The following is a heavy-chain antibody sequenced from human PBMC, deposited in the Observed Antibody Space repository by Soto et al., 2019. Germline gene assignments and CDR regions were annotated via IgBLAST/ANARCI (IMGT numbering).Heavy chain of an antibody. Sequence: SVKVSCKASGCTFSSYAISWVRQAPGQGLEWMGGIIPIFGTANYAQKFQGRVTITADESTSTAYMELSSLRSEDTAVYYCASRPIAAANNWFDPWGQGTLVTVSS. CDR1: GCTFSSYA. CDR3: ASRPIAAANNWFDP. J-gene: IGHJ5*02. CDR2: IIPIFGTA. V-gene: IGHV1-69*13. D-gene: IGHD6-13*01.